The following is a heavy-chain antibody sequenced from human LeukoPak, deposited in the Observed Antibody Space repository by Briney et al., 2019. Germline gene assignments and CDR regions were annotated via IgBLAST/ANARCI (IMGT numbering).Heavy chain of an antibody. J-gene: IGHJ4*02. CDR3: ARALNGHYVSY. CDR1: GFTFSSYS. D-gene: IGHD4-17*01. V-gene: IGHV3-48*01. CDR2: ISSSSSTI. Sequence: GGSLRLSCAASGFTFSSYSMNWVRQAPGKGLKWVSYISSSSSTIYYADSVKGRFTISRDNAKNSLYLQMNSLRAEDTAVYYCARALNGHYVSYWGQGTLVTVSS.